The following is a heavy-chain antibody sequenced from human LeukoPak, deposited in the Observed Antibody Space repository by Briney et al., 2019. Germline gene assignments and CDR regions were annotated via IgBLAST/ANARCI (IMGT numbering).Heavy chain of an antibody. CDR1: GGTFSSYA. CDR2: IIPIFGTA. V-gene: IGHV1-69*13. CDR3: AREGHYYDSSGYYYEVPDY. Sequence: SVKVSCKASGGTFSSYAISWVRQAPGQGLEWMGGIIPIFGTANYAQKFQGRVTITADGSTSTAYMELSSLRSEDTAVYYCAREGHYYDSSGYYYEVPDYWGKGTLVTVSS. D-gene: IGHD3-22*01. J-gene: IGHJ4*02.